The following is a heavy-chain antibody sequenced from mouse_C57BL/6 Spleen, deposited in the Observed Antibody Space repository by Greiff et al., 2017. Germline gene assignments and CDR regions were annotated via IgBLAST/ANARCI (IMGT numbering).Heavy chain of an antibody. J-gene: IGHJ1*03. V-gene: IGHV2-2*01. Sequence: QVQLQQSGPGLVQPSQSLSITCTVSGFSLTSYGVHWVRQSPGKGLEWLGVIWSGGSTDYNAAFISRLSISKDNSKSQVFFKMNSLQADDTAIYYCAREFLGILEYFDVWGTGTTVTVSS. D-gene: IGHD1-1*01. CDR1: GFSLTSYG. CDR3: AREFLGILEYFDV. CDR2: IWSGGST.